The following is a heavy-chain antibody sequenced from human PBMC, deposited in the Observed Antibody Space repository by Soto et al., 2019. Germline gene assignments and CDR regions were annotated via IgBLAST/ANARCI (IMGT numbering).Heavy chain of an antibody. J-gene: IGHJ6*02. V-gene: IGHV4-34*01. Sequence: SETLSLTCAVYGGSFSGYYWSWIRQPPGKGLEWIGEINHSGSTNYNPSLKSRVTISVDTSKNQFSLKLSSVTAADTAVYCCARVRVLELRNRVNGMDVWGQGTTVTVSS. CDR3: ARVRVLELRNRVNGMDV. CDR2: INHSGST. CDR1: GGSFSGYY. D-gene: IGHD1-7*01.